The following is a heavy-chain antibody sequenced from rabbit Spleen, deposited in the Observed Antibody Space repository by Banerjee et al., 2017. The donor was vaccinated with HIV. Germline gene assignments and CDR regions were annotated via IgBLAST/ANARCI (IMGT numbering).Heavy chain of an antibody. D-gene: IGHD2-1*01. Sequence: QSLEESGGGLVKPEGSLTLTCTASGFSFSSSYYMCWVRQAPGKGLECIACIYGGSGDSTWYASWAKGRFTISKTSSTTVTLQMTSLTDADTATYFCARGSATMTMVITGYYLSLWGPGTLVTVS. J-gene: IGHJ4*01. CDR2: IYGGSGDST. V-gene: IGHV1S40*01. CDR1: GFSFSSSYY. CDR3: ARGSATMTMVITGYYLSL.